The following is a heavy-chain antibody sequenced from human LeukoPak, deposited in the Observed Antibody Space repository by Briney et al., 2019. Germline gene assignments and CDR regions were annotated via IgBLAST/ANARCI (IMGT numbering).Heavy chain of an antibody. V-gene: IGHV4-59*01. Sequence: SETLSLTCTVSGGSISSYYWSWIRQPPGKGLEWIGYIYYSGSTNYNPSLKSRVTISVDTSKNQFSLKLSSVTAADTAVYYCARYGITTIDIWGQGTMVTVSS. CDR3: ARYGITTIDI. J-gene: IGHJ3*02. CDR2: IYYSGST. D-gene: IGHD1-1*01. CDR1: GGSISSYY.